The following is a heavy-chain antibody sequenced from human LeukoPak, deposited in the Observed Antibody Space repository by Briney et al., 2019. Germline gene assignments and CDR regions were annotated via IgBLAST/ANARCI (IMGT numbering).Heavy chain of an antibody. J-gene: IGHJ4*02. CDR1: GYSFTSYW. V-gene: IGHV5-51*01. D-gene: IGHD3-22*01. CDR2: IYPGDSDT. CDR3: SIHFSYYDSSDQFGY. Sequence: GESLKISCKGSGYSFTSYWIGWVRQMPGKGLEWMGIIYPGDSDTRYSPSFQGQVTISPDKSISTAYLQWSSLKASDTAMYYCSIHFSYYDSSDQFGYLGGGTLVTDSP.